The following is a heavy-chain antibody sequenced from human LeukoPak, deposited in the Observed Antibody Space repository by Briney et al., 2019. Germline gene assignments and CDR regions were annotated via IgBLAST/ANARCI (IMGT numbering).Heavy chain of an antibody. CDR1: GMSFTGYY. Sequence: SETLSLTCAVHGMSFTGYYWSWIRQPPGKGLEWIGRVYSSGRTSYHPSFRSRVTMSIDTSISHFSLKLSSVTAADTALYYCARGTQSGWFDYWGQGTLVSVSS. V-gene: IGHV4-59*10. J-gene: IGHJ4*02. CDR2: VYSSGRT. CDR3: ARGTQSGWFDY. D-gene: IGHD6-19*01.